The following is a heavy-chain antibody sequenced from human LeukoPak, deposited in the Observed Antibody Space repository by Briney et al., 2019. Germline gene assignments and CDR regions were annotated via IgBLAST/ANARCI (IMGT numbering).Heavy chain of an antibody. CDR2: IWHSGST. D-gene: IGHD5-12*01. V-gene: IGHV4-4*02. CDR1: GGSISSNNW. J-gene: IGHJ3*02. Sequence: SETLSLTCAVSGGSISSNNWWSWVRQPPGKGLEWIGEIWHSGSTNYNPSLKSRVTISVDTSKNQFSLKLSSVTAADTAVYYCARGYSPTDAFDIWGQGTMVTVSS. CDR3: ARGYSPTDAFDI.